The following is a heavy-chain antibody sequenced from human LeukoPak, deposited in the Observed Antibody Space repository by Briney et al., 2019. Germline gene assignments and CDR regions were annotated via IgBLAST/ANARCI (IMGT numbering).Heavy chain of an antibody. CDR1: GFTFSSYA. J-gene: IGHJ4*02. Sequence: PGGSLRLSCAASGFTFSSYAMSWVRQAPGKGLEWVSTISGGGGSTYYADSVKGRFTISRDNSKNTLYLQMNSLRAEDTVVYYCAKVWEFRGAIVYYFDYWGQGTLVTVSS. D-gene: IGHD3-10*01. CDR2: ISGGGGST. V-gene: IGHV3-23*01. CDR3: AKVWEFRGAIVYYFDY.